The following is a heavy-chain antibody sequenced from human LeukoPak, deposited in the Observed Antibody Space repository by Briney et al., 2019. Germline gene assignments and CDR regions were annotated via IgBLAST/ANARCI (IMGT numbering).Heavy chain of an antibody. CDR3: AKVGIWNYVQHWFDP. Sequence: GGSLRLSCAASGFTFDDYAMHWVRQAPGKGLEWVSGISWNSGSIGYADSVKGRFTISRDNAKNSLYLQMNSLRAEDTAVYYCAKVGIWNYVQHWFDPWGQGTLVTVSS. J-gene: IGHJ5*02. CDR1: GFTFDDYA. CDR2: ISWNSGSI. D-gene: IGHD1-7*01. V-gene: IGHV3-9*01.